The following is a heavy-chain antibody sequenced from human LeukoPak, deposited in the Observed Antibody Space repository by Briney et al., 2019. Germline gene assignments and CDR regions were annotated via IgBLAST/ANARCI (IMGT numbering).Heavy chain of an antibody. D-gene: IGHD3-10*01. CDR1: GFTFSSYW. V-gene: IGHV3-74*01. Sequence: GGSLRLSCAASGFTFSSYWMHWVRQPPGKGLVWVSRINSDASSTYYADSVKGRSSISRDNTKNTLYLQMNSLRAEDTAVYYCARGYGDWFDPWGQGTLVTVSS. CDR3: ARGYGDWFDP. CDR2: INSDASST. J-gene: IGHJ5*02.